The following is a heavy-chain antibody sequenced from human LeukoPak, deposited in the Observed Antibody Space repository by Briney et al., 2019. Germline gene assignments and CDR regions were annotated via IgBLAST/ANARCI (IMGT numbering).Heavy chain of an antibody. J-gene: IGHJ4*02. Sequence: QTSETLSLTCTVSGGSISPYYWSWIRQPPGKGLEWIGHIYYSGSTDYNPSLKSRLTISVDTSKNQFSLKLTSVTAADTAVYYCARHLAPSSGYLTLDHWGQGTLVTVSS. CDR1: GGSISPYY. D-gene: IGHD3-22*01. CDR2: IYYSGST. CDR3: ARHLAPSSGYLTLDH. V-gene: IGHV4-59*08.